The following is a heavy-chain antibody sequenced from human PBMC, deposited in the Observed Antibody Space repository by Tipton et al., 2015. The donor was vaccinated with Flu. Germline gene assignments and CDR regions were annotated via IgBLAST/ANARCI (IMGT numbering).Heavy chain of an antibody. CDR2: ISSSGSTI. D-gene: IGHD3-10*01. J-gene: IGHJ6*01. V-gene: IGHV3-48*03. CDR3: ARDILLRFGEFGHYYGMDR. Sequence: QLVQSGGGLVQPGGSLRLPCAASGFTFSSSEMNWVRQAPGKGLEWVSYISSSGSTIYYADSVKGRITISRDNAKNSLHLQMNSLRAEDTAVYYCARDILLRFGEFGHYYGMDRWGPRTTVTVS. CDR1: GFTFSSSE.